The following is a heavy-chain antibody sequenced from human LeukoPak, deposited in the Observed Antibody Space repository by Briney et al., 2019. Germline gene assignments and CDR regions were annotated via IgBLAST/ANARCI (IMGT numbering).Heavy chain of an antibody. CDR2: INPSGGST. CDR3: ARASGDTAMVTFAFDI. Sequence: GASVKVSCKASGYTFTSYYMHWVRQAPGQGLEWMGIINPSGGSTSYAQKFQGRVTMTRDTSTSTVYMELSSLRSEDTAVYYCARASGDTAMVTFAFDIWGQGTMVTVSS. V-gene: IGHV1-46*01. CDR1: GYTFTSYY. D-gene: IGHD5-18*01. J-gene: IGHJ3*02.